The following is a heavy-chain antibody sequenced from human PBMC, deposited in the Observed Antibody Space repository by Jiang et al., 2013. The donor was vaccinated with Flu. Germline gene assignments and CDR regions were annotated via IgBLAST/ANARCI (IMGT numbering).Heavy chain of an antibody. CDR1: GFTFDDYT. CDR3: AKDNRRNTAMDYNYHFGMDV. D-gene: IGHD5-18*01. CDR2: INWKGNAV. J-gene: IGHJ6*02. V-gene: IGHV3-9*01. Sequence: VQLVESGGDLVQPGRSLRLSCAASGFTFDDYTMHWVRQAPGKGLEWVAGINWKGNAVAYADSVEGRFTISGDNAKNSLSLQMNSLRREDTALYYCAKDNRRNTAMDYNYHFGMDVWGQGTTVTVSS.